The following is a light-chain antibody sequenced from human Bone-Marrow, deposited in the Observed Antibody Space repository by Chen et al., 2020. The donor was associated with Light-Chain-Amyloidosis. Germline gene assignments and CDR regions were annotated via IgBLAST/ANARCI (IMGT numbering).Light chain of an antibody. CDR2: VSS. Sequence: EIVLTQSPRTLSFSPWEEANLSCRASQTISSNYLTWNQQKFGQAPRPLSYVSSSRATGIPDRFTGSGSGTDFSLTINRLEPEDFAMYYCEQYGTSPLTVGGGTEVEIK. CDR3: EQYGTSPLT. J-gene: IGKJ4*01. CDR1: QTISSNY. V-gene: IGKV3-20*01.